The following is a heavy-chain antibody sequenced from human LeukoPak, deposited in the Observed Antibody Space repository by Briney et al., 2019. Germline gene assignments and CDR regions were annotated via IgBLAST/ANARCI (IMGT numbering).Heavy chain of an antibody. CDR2: VSSTSNTI. CDR3: ARPSRSTGPAY. D-gene: IGHD2-2*01. J-gene: IGHJ4*02. V-gene: IGHV3-48*02. Sequence: GGSLRLSCAASGFMFSNYSMNWVRQAPGKGLEGVSWVSSTSNTIYYADSVKGRFTISRDNAKNSLDLQLNSLRDEETAVYYCARPSRSTGPAYWGQGTLVTVSS. CDR1: GFMFSNYS.